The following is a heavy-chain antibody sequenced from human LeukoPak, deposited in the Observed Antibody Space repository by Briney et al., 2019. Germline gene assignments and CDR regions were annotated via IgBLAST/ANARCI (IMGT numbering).Heavy chain of an antibody. Sequence: QTGGSLRLSCAASEFTFSSYGMHWVRQAPGKGLEWVAFIRYDGSNKYYADSVKGRFTISRDNSKNTLYLQMNSLRAEDTAVYYCAKDSSVPAARSYGSPNYWGQGTLVTVSS. CDR2: IRYDGSNK. V-gene: IGHV3-30*02. CDR3: AKDSSVPAARSYGSPNY. D-gene: IGHD2-2*01. CDR1: EFTFSSYG. J-gene: IGHJ4*02.